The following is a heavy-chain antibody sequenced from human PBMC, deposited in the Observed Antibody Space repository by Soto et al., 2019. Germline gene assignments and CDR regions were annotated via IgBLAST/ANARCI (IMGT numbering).Heavy chain of an antibody. CDR1: GGTFSSYT. J-gene: IGHJ3*02. D-gene: IGHD5-12*01. CDR3: ARGHYSGYDLDAFDI. Sequence: ASVKVSCKASGGTFSSYTISWVRQAPGQGLEWMGRIIPILGIANYAQKFQGRVTITEDKSTSTAYMELSSLRSEDTAVYYCARGHYSGYDLDAFDIWGQGTMVTVSS. V-gene: IGHV1-69*02. CDR2: IIPILGIA.